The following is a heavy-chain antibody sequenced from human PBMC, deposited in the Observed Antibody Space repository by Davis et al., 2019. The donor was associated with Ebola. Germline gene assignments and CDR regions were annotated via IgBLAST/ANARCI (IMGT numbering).Heavy chain of an antibody. CDR1: GGSFSTYY. Sequence: SETLSLTCTVSGGSFSTYYWSWVRQPSGKGLEWVGYIYYSGTTHYNPSLRGRVTISVDTSKKHFSLKLGSVTAADTAVYYCARDSAIWGQGTLVTVSS. CDR2: IYYSGTT. D-gene: IGHD2-2*02. V-gene: IGHV4-59*01. J-gene: IGHJ4*02. CDR3: ARDSAI.